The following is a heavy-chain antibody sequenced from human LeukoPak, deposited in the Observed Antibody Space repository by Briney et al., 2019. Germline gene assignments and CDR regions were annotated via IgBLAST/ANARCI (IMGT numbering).Heavy chain of an antibody. V-gene: IGHV3-23*01. Sequence: GGSLRLSCEASQFTFSRLAMSWIRQAPGTGLEWVSTLSGSGTATYYADSVKCRFATSRDNSKDTLYLQMDNLRADDTAVYYCANPPGSHSFLFYSLDVGATGTWVIVPS. CDR3: ANPPGSHSFLFYSLDV. J-gene: IGHJ6*03. CDR1: QFTFSRLA. CDR2: LSGSGTAT. D-gene: IGHD2-21*01.